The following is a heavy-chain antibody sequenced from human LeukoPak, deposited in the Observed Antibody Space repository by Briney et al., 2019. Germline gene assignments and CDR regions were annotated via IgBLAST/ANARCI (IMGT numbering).Heavy chain of an antibody. CDR3: ARRGSGSYSPFDY. Sequence: SETLSLTCTVSGGSISSSYWSWIRQPPGKGLEWIGYISYSGSTNYSPSLKSRVTISVDTSKNQFSLKLRSVTAADTAVYYCARRGSGSYSPFDYWGQGTLVTVSS. CDR2: ISYSGST. CDR1: GGSISSSY. V-gene: IGHV4-59*08. J-gene: IGHJ4*02. D-gene: IGHD3-10*01.